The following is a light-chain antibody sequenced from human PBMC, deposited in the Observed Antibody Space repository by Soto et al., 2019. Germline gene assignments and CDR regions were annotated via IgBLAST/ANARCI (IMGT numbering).Light chain of an antibody. J-gene: IGKJ5*01. CDR2: NAS. V-gene: IGKV3-11*01. CDR1: QSVSSY. Sequence: EIQLTESPATLSFXXAXXXXXXXRASQSVSSYLAWYQQKPGQAPRLLIYNASNRATGIPARFSGSGSGTEFTLTISSLQSEDFAVYYCEQYNNWPITFGQGTRL. CDR3: EQYNNWPIT.